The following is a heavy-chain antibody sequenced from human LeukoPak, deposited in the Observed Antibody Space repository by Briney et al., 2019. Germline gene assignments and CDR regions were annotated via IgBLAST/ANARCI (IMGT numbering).Heavy chain of an antibody. CDR1: GFTFSAYS. V-gene: IGHV3-21*01. CDR2: VTSGDFV. CDR3: ARGGFNMVRGVIIPSNSYYYYMDI. Sequence: GGSLRLSCAVSGFTFSAYSMNWVRQAPGKGLEWVSSVTSGDFVYFADSLKGRFTISRDNAKSSLYLQMNSLRAEDTAVYYCARGGFNMVRGVIIPSNSYYYYMDIWGKGTTVTVSS. D-gene: IGHD3-10*01. J-gene: IGHJ6*03.